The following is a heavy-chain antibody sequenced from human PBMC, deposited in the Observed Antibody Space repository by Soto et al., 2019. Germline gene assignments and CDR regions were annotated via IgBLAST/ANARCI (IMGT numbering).Heavy chain of an antibody. CDR2: ISSSSSYI. J-gene: IGHJ4*02. CDR3: ARDQPGYSYGYGLGY. CDR1: GFTFSSYS. V-gene: IGHV3-21*01. D-gene: IGHD5-18*01. Sequence: EVQLVESGGGLVKPGGSLRLSCAASGFTFSSYSMNWVRQAPGKGLEWVSSISSSSSYIYYADSVKGRFTISRDNAKNSLYRQMNSLRAGDTAVYYCARDQPGYSYGYGLGYWGQGTLVTVSS.